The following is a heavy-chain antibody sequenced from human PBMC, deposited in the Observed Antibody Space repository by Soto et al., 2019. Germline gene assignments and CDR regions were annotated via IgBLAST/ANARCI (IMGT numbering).Heavy chain of an antibody. CDR2: INHSGST. CDR1: GGSFSGYY. Sequence: SETLSLTCAVYGGSFSGYYWSWIRQPPGKGLEWIGEINHSGSTNYNPSLKSRVTISVDTSKNQFSLKLSSVTAADTAVYYCARGIRETGTTAGGAFDIWGQGTMVTVSS. CDR3: ARGIRETGTTAGGAFDI. V-gene: IGHV4-34*01. D-gene: IGHD1-7*01. J-gene: IGHJ3*02.